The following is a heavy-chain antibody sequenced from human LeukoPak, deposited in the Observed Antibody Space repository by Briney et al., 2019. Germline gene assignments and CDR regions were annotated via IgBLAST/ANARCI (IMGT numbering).Heavy chain of an antibody. D-gene: IGHD3-10*01. CDR2: INPNSGGT. J-gene: IGHJ4*02. V-gene: IGHV1-2*02. CDR3: ARGRYGESHPAFDN. CDR1: GYTFTDYF. Sequence: VASVKVSCKASGYTFTDYFIHWVRQAPGQGLEWMGWINPNSGGTNYAQKFHGRGTMTRDTSIRTANMEVSRLTSDDTAVFYCARGRYGESHPAFDNWAQGTLVTVSS.